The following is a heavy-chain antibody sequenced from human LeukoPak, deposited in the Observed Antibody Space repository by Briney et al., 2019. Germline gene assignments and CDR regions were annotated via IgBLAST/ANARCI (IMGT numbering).Heavy chain of an antibody. J-gene: IGHJ3*02. CDR2: IRYDGSNK. V-gene: IGHV3-30*02. D-gene: IGHD1-26*01. Sequence: PGGSLRLSCAASGFTFSSYGMHWVRQAPGKGLEWVAFIRYDGSNKYYADSVKGRFTISRDNSKNTLYLQMNSLRAEDTAVYYCAKGLVGVWGAFDIWGQGTMVTVSS. CDR3: AKGLVGVWGAFDI. CDR1: GFTFSSYG.